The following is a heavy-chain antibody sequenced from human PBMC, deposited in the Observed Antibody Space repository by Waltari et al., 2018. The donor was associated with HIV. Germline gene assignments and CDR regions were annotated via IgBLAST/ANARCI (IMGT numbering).Heavy chain of an antibody. V-gene: IGHV4-34*01. CDR2: INHSGST. J-gene: IGHJ6*02. D-gene: IGHD3-10*01. CDR3: AGGFVRDPITMVRGVYYYYGMDV. CDR1: GGSFSGYY. Sequence: QVQLQLWGAGLLKPSETLSLTCAVYGGSFSGYYWSWIRQPPGKGLEWIGEINHSGSTQQHPALKSRGPRSVDTSKNQFSRKLSSVTAADTAVYYCAGGFVRDPITMVRGVYYYYGMDVWGQGATVTVSS.